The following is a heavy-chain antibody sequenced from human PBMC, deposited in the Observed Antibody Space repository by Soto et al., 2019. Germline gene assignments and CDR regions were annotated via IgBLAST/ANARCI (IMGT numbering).Heavy chain of an antibody. CDR1: GFTFSSYA. J-gene: IGHJ4*02. Sequence: GGSLRLSCAASGFTFSSYAMHWVRQAPGKGLEWVAVISYDGSNKYYADSVKGRFTISRDNSKNTLYLQMNSLRAEDTAVYYCARGDAELLITFGGGLFDYWGQGTLVTVSS. D-gene: IGHD3-16*01. CDR2: ISYDGSNK. CDR3: ARGDAELLITFGGGLFDY. V-gene: IGHV3-30-3*01.